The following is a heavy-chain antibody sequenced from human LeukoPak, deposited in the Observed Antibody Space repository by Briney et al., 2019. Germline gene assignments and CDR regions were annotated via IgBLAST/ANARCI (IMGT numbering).Heavy chain of an antibody. CDR1: GFTFSSYW. V-gene: IGHV3-74*01. Sequence: GGSLRPSCAASGFTFSSYWMHWVRHAPGKGLVWVSRINSDGSSTSYADSVKGRFTISRDNAKNTLYLQMNSLRAEDTAVYYCARDPYYYGMDVWGQGTTVTISS. J-gene: IGHJ6*02. CDR3: ARDPYYYGMDV. CDR2: INSDGSST.